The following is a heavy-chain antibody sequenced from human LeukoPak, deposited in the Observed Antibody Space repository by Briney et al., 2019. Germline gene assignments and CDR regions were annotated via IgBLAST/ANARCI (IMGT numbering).Heavy chain of an antibody. Sequence: PGGSLRLSCAASGFTVSSDYMTWVRQAPGKGLEWVSSIDATGSTNYADSVRGRFTLSRDNSKNTLYLRMSGLRAGDTAVYYCARDASGSRPNYWGQGTLVTVTS. D-gene: IGHD3-10*01. V-gene: IGHV3-53*01. CDR3: ARDASGSRPNY. CDR2: IDATGST. J-gene: IGHJ4*02. CDR1: GFTVSSDY.